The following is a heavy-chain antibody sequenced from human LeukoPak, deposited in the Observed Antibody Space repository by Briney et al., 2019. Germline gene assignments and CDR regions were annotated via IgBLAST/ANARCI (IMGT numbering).Heavy chain of an antibody. V-gene: IGHV3-21*01. J-gene: IGHJ4*02. D-gene: IGHD2-15*01. CDR3: ASETVASGGDCYDY. CDR1: GFTFSSYS. Sequence: GGSLRLSCAASGFTFSSYSMNWVRQAPGKGLEWVSSISSSGSYIYYADSVKGRFTISRDNAKNSLYLQMNSLRAEDTAVYYCASETVASGGDCYDYWGQGTLVTVSS. CDR2: ISSSGSYI.